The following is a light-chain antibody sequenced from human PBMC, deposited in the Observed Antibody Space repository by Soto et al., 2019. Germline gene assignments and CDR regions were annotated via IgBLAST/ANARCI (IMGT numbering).Light chain of an antibody. CDR2: DAS. J-gene: IGKJ1*01. V-gene: IGKV3D-20*02. CDR3: QQRSNWPT. Sequence: EIVLTQSPGTLSLYPGESATLSCRASQSVTSSYLAWYQQKPGQAPRLLIYDASNRATDIPARFSGSGSGTDFTLTISSLEPEDFAVYYCQQRSNWPTFGQGTKVDIK. CDR1: QSVTSSY.